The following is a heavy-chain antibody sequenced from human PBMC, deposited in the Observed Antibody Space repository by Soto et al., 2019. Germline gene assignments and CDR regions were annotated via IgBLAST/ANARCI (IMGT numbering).Heavy chain of an antibody. CDR3: ARRGLSSYYYGMDV. J-gene: IGHJ6*02. CDR2: ISAYNGNT. CDR1: GYTFTSYG. V-gene: IGHV1-18*01. Sequence: ASVKVSCKASGYTFTSYGISWVRQAPGQGFEWMGWISAYNGNTNYAQKFQGRVTMTTDTSTSTAYMELRSLRSDDTAVYYCARRGLSSYYYGMDVWGQGTTVTVSS. D-gene: IGHD2-2*01.